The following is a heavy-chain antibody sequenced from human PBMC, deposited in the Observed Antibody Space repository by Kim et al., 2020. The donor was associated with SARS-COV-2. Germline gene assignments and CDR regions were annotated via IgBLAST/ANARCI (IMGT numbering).Heavy chain of an antibody. V-gene: IGHV3-23*01. J-gene: IGHJ4*02. Sequence: GGSLRLSCAASGFTFSSYAMSWVRQALGKGLEWVSAISGSGGSTYYADSVKGRFTISRDNSKKTLYLQMNSLRAEDTAVYYCARDSSGWYSYFGYWGQGTLVTISS. D-gene: IGHD6-19*01. CDR3: ARDSSGWYSYFGY. CDR2: ISGSGGST. CDR1: GFTFSSYA.